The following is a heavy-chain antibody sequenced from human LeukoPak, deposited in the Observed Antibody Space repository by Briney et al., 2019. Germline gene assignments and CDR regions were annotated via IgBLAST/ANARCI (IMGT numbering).Heavy chain of an antibody. D-gene: IGHD2-15*01. J-gene: IGHJ3*02. V-gene: IGHV4-4*07. CDR2: KYARGSS. CDR1: GGSISNYY. Sequence: PSETLSLTCTVSGGSISNYYWSWVRQPAGKGLEWIGRKYARGSSNYNPPVQSRVTMSVDTSKNQFSLKLRSVTAADTAVYYCARGRYCSADICTGGDSFDIWGQGTMVSVSP. CDR3: ARGRYCSADICTGGDSFDI.